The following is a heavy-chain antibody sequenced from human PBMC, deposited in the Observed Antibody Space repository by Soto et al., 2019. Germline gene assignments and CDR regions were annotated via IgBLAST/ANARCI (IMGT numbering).Heavy chain of an antibody. J-gene: IGHJ5*02. CDR3: ARDYFDSSDYTTNWFDP. CDR1: GDSISNSRFY. CDR2: IYHTGNA. Sequence: LSLTCSVSGDSISNSRFYWAWIRQPPGEGLEWIGSIYHTGNAYYNPSLKSRVTIFVDTSKNQFSLKLTSVTAADTALYYCARDYFDSSDYTTNWFDPWGQGTLVTVSS. D-gene: IGHD3-22*01. V-gene: IGHV4-39*01.